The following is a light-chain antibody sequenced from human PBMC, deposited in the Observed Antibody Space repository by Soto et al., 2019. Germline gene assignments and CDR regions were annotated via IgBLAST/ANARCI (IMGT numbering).Light chain of an antibody. J-gene: IGKJ1*01. CDR1: QSVSSSY. CDR2: GAS. Sequence: EIVLTQSPGTLSLSPGERATLSCRASQSVSSSYLAWYQQKPGQAPRLLIYGASSRATGIPDRFSGSGSGTDFTLTISRPEPEDFAVYYCQQYGSSPAWTFGQGTKVEIK. CDR3: QQYGSSPAWT. V-gene: IGKV3-20*01.